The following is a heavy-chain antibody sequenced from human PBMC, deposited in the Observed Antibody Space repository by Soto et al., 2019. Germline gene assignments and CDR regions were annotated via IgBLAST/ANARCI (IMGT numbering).Heavy chain of an antibody. D-gene: IGHD1-26*01. V-gene: IGHV1-2*02. Sequence: GASVKVSGKASGYTATGHYIHWVRQAPEQGPEWMGEIGPESGATRYAQKFQGRVTMTRDMSITTVYMELNNLSPDDTAVYYCGRGRSGQIVVFYWGQGTPVTVSS. CDR2: IGPESGAT. J-gene: IGHJ4*02. CDR1: GYTATGHY. CDR3: GRGRSGQIVVFY.